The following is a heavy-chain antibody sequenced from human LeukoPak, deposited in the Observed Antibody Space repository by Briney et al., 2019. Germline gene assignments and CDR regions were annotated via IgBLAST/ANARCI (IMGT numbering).Heavy chain of an antibody. J-gene: IGHJ4*02. Sequence: PGGSLRLSCAASGFTFSSYAMHWVRQAPGKGLEWVAVISYDGSNKYYADSVKGRFTISRDNSKNTLYLQMNSLRAEDTAVYYCAKDELGGYFDYWGQGTLVTVSS. CDR2: ISYDGSNK. V-gene: IGHV3-30*04. CDR3: AKDELGGYFDY. CDR1: GFTFSSYA. D-gene: IGHD3-16*01.